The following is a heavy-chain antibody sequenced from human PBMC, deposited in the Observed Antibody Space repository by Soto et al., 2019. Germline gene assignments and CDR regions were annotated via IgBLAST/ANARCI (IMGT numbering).Heavy chain of an antibody. CDR2: ISGSGGSK. Sequence: GGSLRLSCAASGFTFSSYAMSWVRQAPGKGLEWVSAISGSGGSKYYADSVKGRFTNSRDNSKNSLNLQLNSLRAEDAAVYYGAKGSGWDVSGKRYYYGMDVWGQGTTVTVSS. CDR1: GFTFSSYA. CDR3: AKGSGWDVSGKRYYYGMDV. J-gene: IGHJ6*02. V-gene: IGHV3-23*01. D-gene: IGHD6-19*01.